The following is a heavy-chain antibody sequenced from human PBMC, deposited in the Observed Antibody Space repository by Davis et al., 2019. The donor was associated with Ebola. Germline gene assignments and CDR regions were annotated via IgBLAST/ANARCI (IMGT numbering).Heavy chain of an antibody. V-gene: IGHV4-39*01. Sequence: MPSETLSLTCTVSGDSFTSIRYYWGWIRPPPGWGLESIGNIQYRGATFINPSLKSRVTISIDTSKNQFSLKLSSVTAADTAVYYCAVGHGGTGYFDSWGQGALVTVSS. J-gene: IGHJ4*02. CDR2: IQYRGAT. CDR1: GDSFTSIRYY. CDR3: AVGHGGTGYFDS. D-gene: IGHD2-15*01.